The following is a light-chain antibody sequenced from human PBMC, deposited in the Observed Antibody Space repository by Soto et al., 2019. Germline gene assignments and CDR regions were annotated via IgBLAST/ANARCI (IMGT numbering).Light chain of an antibody. CDR3: QQRGYWPT. J-gene: IGKJ1*01. CDR1: QNINTF. CDR2: DAS. V-gene: IGKV3-11*01. Sequence: EIEFTQAPFRAPLPPGERAPLSCRASQNINTFLAWYQQRPGQAPRLLIYDASNRATGIPARFSGSGSGTDFTLTISSLEPEDFVVYYCQQRGYWPTFGQGTKVDIK.